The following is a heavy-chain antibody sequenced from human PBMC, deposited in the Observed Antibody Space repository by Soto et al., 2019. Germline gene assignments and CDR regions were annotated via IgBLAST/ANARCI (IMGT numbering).Heavy chain of an antibody. CDR2: IWYDGSNK. D-gene: IGHD3-10*01. V-gene: IGHV3-33*01. Sequence: GESLKISCAASGFTFSSYGMHWVRQAPGKGLEWVAVIWYDGSNKYYADSVKGRFTISRDNSKNTLYLQMNSLRAEDTAVYYCARDIPRYYYGSGTPQYYYGMDVWGQGTTVTVSS. CDR3: ARDIPRYYYGSGTPQYYYGMDV. CDR1: GFTFSSYG. J-gene: IGHJ6*02.